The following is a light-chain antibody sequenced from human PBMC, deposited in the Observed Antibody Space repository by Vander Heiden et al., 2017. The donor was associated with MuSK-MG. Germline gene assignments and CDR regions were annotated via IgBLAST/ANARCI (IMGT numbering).Light chain of an antibody. Sequence: AIQMTQSPSSLSASVGDRVTITCRASQGIKNDLAWYQQKPGKAPKLLIYSTSRLHSGVPSRFSGSGSVTDFTLSISSLQPEDFATYYCRRDVSYPRTFGQGTTVEIK. CDR3: RRDVSYPRT. J-gene: IGKJ1*01. CDR2: STS. CDR1: QGIKND. V-gene: IGKV1-6*01.